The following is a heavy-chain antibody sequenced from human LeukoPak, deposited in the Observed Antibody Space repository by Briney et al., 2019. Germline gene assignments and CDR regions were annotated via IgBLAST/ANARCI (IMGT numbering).Heavy chain of an antibody. D-gene: IGHD3-3*01. CDR2: VNYSGNT. CDR1: GVSIRGNY. Sequence: SETLSLTCSVSGVSIRGNYWSWIRQTQGKGLEWIGEVNYSGNTNYNPSVKSRVAISVDMSKNHLSLRLNSVTAADTAVYYCARVSDFWNEYYDSYFDYWGQGALVIVSS. CDR3: ARVSDFWNEYYDSYFDY. J-gene: IGHJ4*02. V-gene: IGHV4-34*01.